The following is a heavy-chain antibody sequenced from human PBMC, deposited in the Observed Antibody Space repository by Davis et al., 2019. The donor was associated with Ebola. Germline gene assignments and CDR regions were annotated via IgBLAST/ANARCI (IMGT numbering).Heavy chain of an antibody. CDR1: GYTFTGYY. Sequence: ASVKVSCKASGYTFTGYYMHWVRQAPGQGLEWMGWINPNSGGTNYAQKFQGRVTMTRDTSISTAYMELSRLRSDDTAVYYCARGEEDDSSGYPPHYWGQGTLVTVSS. CDR2: INPNSGGT. V-gene: IGHV1-2*02. CDR3: ARGEEDDSSGYPPHY. D-gene: IGHD3-22*01. J-gene: IGHJ4*02.